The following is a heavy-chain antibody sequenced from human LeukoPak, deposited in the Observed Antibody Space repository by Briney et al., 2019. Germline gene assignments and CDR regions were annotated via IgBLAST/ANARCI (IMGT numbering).Heavy chain of an antibody. CDR1: GYSINSGFY. D-gene: IGHD3-3*01. CDR2: IYHSGST. CDR3: ARQGRFGVVINWFDP. J-gene: IGHJ5*02. V-gene: IGHV4-38-2*01. Sequence: SETLSLTCAVSGYSINSGFYWGWIRQPPGKGLEWIGRIYHSGSTYYNPSLKSRVTMSVDTSKNQFSLKLSSVTAADTAVYYCARQGRFGVVINWFDPWGQGTLVTVSS.